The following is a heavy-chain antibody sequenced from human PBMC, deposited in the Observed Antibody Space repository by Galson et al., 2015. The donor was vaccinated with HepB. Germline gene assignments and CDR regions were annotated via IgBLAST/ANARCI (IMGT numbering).Heavy chain of an antibody. D-gene: IGHD3-22*01. J-gene: IGHJ4*02. CDR2: IIPILGIA. Sequence: SVKVSCKASGGTFSSYTISWVRQAPGQGLEWMGRIIPILGIANYAQKFQGRVTITADKSTSTAYMELSSLRSEDTAVYYCARFQGGYYDSSGYYGPDYWGQGTLVTVSS. V-gene: IGHV1-69*02. CDR1: GGTFSSYT. CDR3: ARFQGGYYDSSGYYGPDY.